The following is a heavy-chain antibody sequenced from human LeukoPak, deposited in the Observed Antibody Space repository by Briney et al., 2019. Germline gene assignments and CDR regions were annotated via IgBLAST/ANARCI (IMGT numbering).Heavy chain of an antibody. CDR1: GGSFSGYY. J-gene: IGHJ4*02. Sequence: SETLSLTCAVYGGSFSGYYWSWIRQPPGKGLEWIGEINHSGSTNYNPSLKSRVTISVDTSKNQFSLKLSSVTAADTAVYYCARGGVVAAYDYWGQGTLVTVSS. CDR3: ARGGVVAAYDY. CDR2: INHSGST. V-gene: IGHV4-34*01. D-gene: IGHD2-15*01.